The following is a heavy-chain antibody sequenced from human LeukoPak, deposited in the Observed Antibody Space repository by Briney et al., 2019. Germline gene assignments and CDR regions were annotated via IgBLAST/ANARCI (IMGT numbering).Heavy chain of an antibody. D-gene: IGHD1-7*01. CDR2: IYSGGST. V-gene: IGHV3-53*04. CDR3: ARVELSYYYYGMDV. Sequence: GGSLRLSCAASGFTVSSNYMSWVRQAPGKGLEWVSVIYSGGSTYYADSVKGRFTISGHNSKNTLYLQMNSLRAEDTAVYYCARVELSYYYYGMDVWGQGTTVTVSS. CDR1: GFTVSSNY. J-gene: IGHJ6*02.